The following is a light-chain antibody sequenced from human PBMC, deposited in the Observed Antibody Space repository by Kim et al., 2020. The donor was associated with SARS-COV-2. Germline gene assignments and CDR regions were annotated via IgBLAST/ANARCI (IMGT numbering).Light chain of an antibody. V-gene: IGLV2-14*03. CDR1: SSDIGAYNS. CDR2: DVS. CDR3: SSYTTSTTWV. Sequence: QSALTQPASVSGSPGQSITISCTGTSSDIGAYNSASWFQQYPGKAPKLIIYDVSRRASGISNRFSGSKSGNAASLTISGLLTEDEADYYCSSYTTSTTWVFGGGTKLTVL. J-gene: IGLJ3*02.